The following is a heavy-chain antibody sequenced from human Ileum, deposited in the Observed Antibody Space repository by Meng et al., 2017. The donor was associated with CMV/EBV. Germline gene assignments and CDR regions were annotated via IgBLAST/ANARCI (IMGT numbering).Heavy chain of an antibody. CDR3: ARFRIAALGNLFDP. CDR1: GSTSSSGDYY. V-gene: IGHV4-30-4*08. J-gene: IGHJ5*02. CDR2: IFFSGNT. Sequence: QVQLQALGPGPGNPSHTPSLSCLVGGSTSSSGDYYWSWIRQPPGKGLEWIGYIFFSGNTYYNPSLNNRVIISIDTPRNQFSLKVDSVTAADTAVYYCARFRIAALGNLFDPWGHGTLVTVSS. D-gene: IGHD6-13*01.